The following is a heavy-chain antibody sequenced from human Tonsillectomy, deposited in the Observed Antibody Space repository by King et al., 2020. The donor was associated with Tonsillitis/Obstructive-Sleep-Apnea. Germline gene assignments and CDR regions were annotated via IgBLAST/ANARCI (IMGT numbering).Heavy chain of an antibody. CDR1: GGSFSGYY. CDR2: INHSGST. D-gene: IGHD2-2*01. Sequence: VQLQQWGAGLLKPSETLSLTCAVYGGSFSGYYWSWIRQPPGKGLEWIGEINHSGSTNYNPSLKSRVTISVDTSKNQFSLKLSSVTAAATAVYYCARGEVVVPAAIGLNLYYFDYWGQGTLVTVSS. J-gene: IGHJ4*02. V-gene: IGHV4-34*01. CDR3: ARGEVVVPAAIGLNLYYFDY.